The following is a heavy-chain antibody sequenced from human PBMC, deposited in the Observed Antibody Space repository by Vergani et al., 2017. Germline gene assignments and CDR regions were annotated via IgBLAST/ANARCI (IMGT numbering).Heavy chain of an antibody. CDR2: IYYSGST. D-gene: IGHD3-22*01. Sequence: QVQLQESGPGLVKPSQTLSLTCTVSGGSISSGDYYWSWIRQPPGKGLEWIGYIYYSGSTYYNPSLKSRVTISVDTSKNQLSLKLSSVTAADTAVYYCARAERQSGYYYXSSGYYAQGYGMDVWGQGTTVTVSS. V-gene: IGHV4-30-4*08. CDR3: ARAERQSGYYYXSSGYYAQGYGMDV. J-gene: IGHJ6*02. CDR1: GGSISSGDYY.